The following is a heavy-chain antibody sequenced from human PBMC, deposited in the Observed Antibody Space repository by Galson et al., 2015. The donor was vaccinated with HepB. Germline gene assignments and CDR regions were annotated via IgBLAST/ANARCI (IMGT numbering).Heavy chain of an antibody. Sequence: TLSLTCTVSGGSMSRYYWNWIRQSPERGLEWIGYIYYSGSTNYNPSLKSRVFISVETSRNQLSLELTSVTTADTAVYYCARGSYGYDDFDIWGQGTMVTVSS. V-gene: IGHV4-59*01. D-gene: IGHD3-10*01. CDR3: ARGSYGYDDFDI. CDR2: IYYSGST. CDR1: GGSMSRYY. J-gene: IGHJ3*02.